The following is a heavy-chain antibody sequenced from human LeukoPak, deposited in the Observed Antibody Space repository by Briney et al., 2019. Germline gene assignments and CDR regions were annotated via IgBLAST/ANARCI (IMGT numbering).Heavy chain of an antibody. V-gene: IGHV3-30*04. D-gene: IGHD2-15*01. CDR1: GFTFSSDA. CDR3: ARDLVKWSPIDLCDY. CDR2: ISYDGSNK. J-gene: IGHJ4*02. Sequence: GGSLRLSCAASGFTFSSDAMHGVRQAPGKGLEWVAVISYDGSNKYYADSVKGRFTISRDNSKNTLYLQMNSLRAEDTAVYYCARDLVKWSPIDLCDYWGQGTLVTVSS.